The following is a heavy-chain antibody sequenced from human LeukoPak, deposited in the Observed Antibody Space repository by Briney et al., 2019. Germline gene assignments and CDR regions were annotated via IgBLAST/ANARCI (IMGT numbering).Heavy chain of an antibody. CDR1: GGTFSSYA. J-gene: IGHJ6*03. CDR2: IIPIFGTA. CDR3: ARGPMTTVPNYYYYYYMDV. Sequence: ASVKVSCKASGGTFSSYAISWVRQAPGQGLEWMGGIIPIFGTANYAQKFQGRVTITADESTGTAYMELSSLRSEDTAVYYCARGPMTTVPNYYYYYYMDVWGKGTTVTVSS. V-gene: IGHV1-69*13. D-gene: IGHD4-11*01.